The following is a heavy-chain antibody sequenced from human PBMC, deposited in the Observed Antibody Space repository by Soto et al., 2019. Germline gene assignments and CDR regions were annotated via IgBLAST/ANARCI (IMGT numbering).Heavy chain of an antibody. CDR3: AGGYRYGYYYYGMDV. J-gene: IGHJ6*02. Sequence: GESLKISCKGSGYSFTSYWIGWVRQMPGKGLEWMGIIYPGDSDTRYSPSFQGQVTISADKSISTAYLQWSSLKASDTAMYYCAGGYRYGYYYYGMDVWGQGTTVTVSS. D-gene: IGHD5-18*01. V-gene: IGHV5-51*01. CDR1: GYSFTSYW. CDR2: IYPGDSDT.